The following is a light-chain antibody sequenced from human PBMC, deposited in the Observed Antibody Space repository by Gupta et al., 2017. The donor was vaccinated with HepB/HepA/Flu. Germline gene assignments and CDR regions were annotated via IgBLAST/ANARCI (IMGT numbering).Light chain of an antibody. CDR3: DSRDSSGNHRYV. V-gene: IGLV3-19*01. J-gene: IGLJ1*01. CDR2: GKN. Sequence: SSELTQDPAVSVALGQTVRITGQGDSLRSYYASWYQQKPGQAPGLVIYGKNNRPSGSPERFSGSSSGNTASLTITGAQAEDEADYYCDSRDSSGNHRYVFGTGTKVTVL. CDR1: SLRSYY.